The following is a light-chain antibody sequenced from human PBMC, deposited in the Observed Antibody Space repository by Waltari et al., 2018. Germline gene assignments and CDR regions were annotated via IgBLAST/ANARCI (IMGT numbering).Light chain of an antibody. Sequence: SYELTQPPSVSVSPGQTARTTRPGDALPKNYSFWDQQKPGQAPVVVIYEDTKRPSGIPGRFSGSSSGTMATFTISGAQVEDEADYYCYSTDSSGNHRVFGRGTKMTVL. V-gene: IGLV3-10*01. CDR2: EDT. J-gene: IGLJ3*02. CDR1: ALPKNY. CDR3: YSTDSSGNHRV.